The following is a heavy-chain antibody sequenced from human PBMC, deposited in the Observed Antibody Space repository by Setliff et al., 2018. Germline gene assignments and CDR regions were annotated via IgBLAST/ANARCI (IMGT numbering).Heavy chain of an antibody. D-gene: IGHD6-25*01. Sequence: GGSLRLSCAASGFTLSSYWMHWVRQVPGKGLVWVSRINSDGSSTGYADSVKGRFTISRDNAKNTLFLQMNSLRAEDTAVYYCARGNSGGDYWGQGTLVTVSS. CDR2: INSDGSST. CDR1: GFTLSSYW. CDR3: ARGNSGGDY. V-gene: IGHV3-74*01. J-gene: IGHJ4*02.